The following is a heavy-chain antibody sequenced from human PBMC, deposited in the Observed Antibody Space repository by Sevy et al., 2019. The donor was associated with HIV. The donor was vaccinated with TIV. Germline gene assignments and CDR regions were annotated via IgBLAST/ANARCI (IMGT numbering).Heavy chain of an antibody. J-gene: IGHJ3*02. V-gene: IGHV3-7*01. CDR3: ARDYSGSPTWAYAFDI. CDR1: GFTFSSYW. Sequence: GGSPRLSCAASGFTFSSYWMSWVRQAPGKGLEWVANIKQDGSEKYYVDSVKGRFTISRDNAKNSLYLQMNSLRAEDTAVYYCARDYSGSPTWAYAFDIWGQGTMVTVSS. D-gene: IGHD1-26*01. CDR2: IKQDGSEK.